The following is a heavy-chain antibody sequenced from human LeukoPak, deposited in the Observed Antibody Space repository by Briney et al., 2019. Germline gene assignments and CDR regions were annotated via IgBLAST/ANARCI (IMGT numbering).Heavy chain of an antibody. D-gene: IGHD3-10*01. CDR2: IYYSGST. V-gene: IGHV4-59*01. J-gene: IGHJ5*02. CDR3: ARVDGSGSYSRFDP. CDR1: GGSISSYY. Sequence: KPSETLSLTCTVSGGSISSYYWSWIRQPPGKGLEWIGYIYYSGSTNYNPSLKSRVTISVDTSKNQFSLKLSSVTAADTAVYYCARVDGSGSYSRFDPWGQGTLVTVSS.